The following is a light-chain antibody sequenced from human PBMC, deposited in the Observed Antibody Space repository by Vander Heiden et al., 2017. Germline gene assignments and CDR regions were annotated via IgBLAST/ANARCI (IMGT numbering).Light chain of an antibody. CDR2: ENN. CDR3: GTWDSSLSAAV. V-gene: IGLV1-51*02. J-gene: IGLJ2*01. CDR1: SSNIGNNY. Sequence: QSVLTQPPSVPAAPGQTVTTSCSGSSSNIGNNYVSWYQQLPGTAPKLLIYENNKRPSGIPDRFSGSKSGTSATLGITGLQTGDEADYYCGTWDSSLSAAVFGGGTKLTVL.